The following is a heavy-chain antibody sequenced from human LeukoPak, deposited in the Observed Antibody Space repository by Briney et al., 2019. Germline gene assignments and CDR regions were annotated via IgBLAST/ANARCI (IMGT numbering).Heavy chain of an antibody. CDR3: AKAYSSSLYGDAFHI. CDR1: GFTFKFYA. D-gene: IGHD6-13*01. Sequence: PGGSLRLSCAGSGFTFKFYAMTWVPDAPGKGLERVSGITGDASVTYDADPVKGRFNISRDNSKNTLYLQLNSLRVEDTAVYYCAKAYSSSLYGDAFHIWSQGTKVTVSP. J-gene: IGHJ3*02. V-gene: IGHV3-23*01. CDR2: ITGDASVT.